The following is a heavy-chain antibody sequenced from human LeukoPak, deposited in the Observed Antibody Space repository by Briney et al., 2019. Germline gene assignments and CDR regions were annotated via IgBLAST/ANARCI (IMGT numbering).Heavy chain of an antibody. V-gene: IGHV3-66*01. D-gene: IGHD2/OR15-2a*01. CDR2: IYSGGNT. J-gene: IGHJ4*02. Sequence: TGGSLRLSCAASGLIVSSNYMNWVRQAPGKGLEWVSVIYSGGNTYYADSVKGRFTISGDNSKNTLYLQMNSLRAEDTAVYYCARGGGRHVEYWGQGNLVTVSS. CDR3: ARGGGRHVEY. CDR1: GLIVSSNY.